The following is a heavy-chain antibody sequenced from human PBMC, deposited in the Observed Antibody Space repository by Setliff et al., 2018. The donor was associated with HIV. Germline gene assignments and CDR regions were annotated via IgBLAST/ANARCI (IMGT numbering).Heavy chain of an antibody. J-gene: IGHJ4*02. CDR1: GFSISSDGFY. CDR3: ASISVNPTYPDY. Sequence: PSETLSLTCTLSGFSISSDGFYWNWIRQPPGKGLEWIGSIYYSGSTYYNPSLKSRVTISVDTSKNQFSLKLSSVTAADTAVYYCASISVNPTYPDYWGQGTLVTVSS. D-gene: IGHD2-21*01. V-gene: IGHV4-39*07. CDR2: IYYSGST.